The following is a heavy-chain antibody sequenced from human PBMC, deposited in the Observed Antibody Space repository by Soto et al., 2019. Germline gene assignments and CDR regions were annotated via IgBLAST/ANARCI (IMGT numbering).Heavy chain of an antibody. CDR3: ARVAMVRGAPEY. CDR1: GFTFSSYG. V-gene: IGHV3-33*01. J-gene: IGHJ4*02. D-gene: IGHD3-10*01. Sequence: PGGSLRLSCAASGFTFSSYGMHWVRQAPGKGLEWVAVIWYDGSNKYYADSVKGRFTISRDNSKNTLYLQMNSLRAEDTAVYYCARVAMVRGAPEYWGQGTLVTVSS. CDR2: IWYDGSNK.